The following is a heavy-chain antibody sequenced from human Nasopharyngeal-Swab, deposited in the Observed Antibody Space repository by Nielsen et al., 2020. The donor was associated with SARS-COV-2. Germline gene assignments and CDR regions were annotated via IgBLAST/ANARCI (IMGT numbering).Heavy chain of an antibody. V-gene: IGHV1-8*01. J-gene: IGHJ6*02. Sequence: ASVKVSCKASGCTFTSYDINWVRQATGQGLEWMGWMNPNSGNTGYAQKFQGRVTMTRNTSISTAYMELSSLRSEDTAVYYCARGEGFWSGYLYYYYYYGMDVWGQGTTVTVSS. D-gene: IGHD3-3*01. CDR3: ARGEGFWSGYLYYYYYYGMDV. CDR1: GCTFTSYD. CDR2: MNPNSGNT.